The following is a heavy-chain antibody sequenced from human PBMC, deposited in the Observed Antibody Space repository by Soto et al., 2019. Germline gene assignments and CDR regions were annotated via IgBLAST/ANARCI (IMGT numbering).Heavy chain of an antibody. J-gene: IGHJ6*02. D-gene: IGHD6-6*01. CDR3: ARDGPLYSSSGGGMDV. CDR1: GFTFSSYA. Sequence: GGSLRLSCAASGFTFSSYAMHWVRQAPGKGLEWVAVISYDGSNKYYADSVKGRFTISRDNSKNTLYLQMNSLRAEDTAVYYCARDGPLYSSSGGGMDVWGQGTTVTVS. V-gene: IGHV3-30-3*01. CDR2: ISYDGSNK.